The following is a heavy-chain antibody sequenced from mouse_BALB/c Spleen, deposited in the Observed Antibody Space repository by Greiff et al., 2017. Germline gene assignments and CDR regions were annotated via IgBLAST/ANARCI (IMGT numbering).Heavy chain of an antibody. Sequence: VQLQQSGAELAKPGASVKMSCKASGYTFTSYWMHWVKQRPGQGLEWIGYINPSTGYTEYNQKFKDKATLTADKSSSTAYMQLSSLTSEDSAVYDCARPYYGNAMDYGGQGTSVTVSS. CDR1: GYTFTSYW. D-gene: IGHD2-10*01. J-gene: IGHJ4*01. CDR2: INPSTGYT. V-gene: IGHV1-7*01. CDR3: ARPYYGNAMDY.